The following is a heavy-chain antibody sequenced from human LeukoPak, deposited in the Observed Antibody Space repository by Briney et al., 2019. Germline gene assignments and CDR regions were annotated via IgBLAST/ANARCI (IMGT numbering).Heavy chain of an antibody. CDR2: IYYSGST. Sequence: SETLSLTCTVSGGSISSYYWSWIRQPPGKGLEWIGYIYYSGSTNYNPSLKSRVTISVDTSKNQFSLKLSSVTAADTAVYYCARNHGQWLYYFDYWGQGTLVTVSS. J-gene: IGHJ4*02. CDR3: ARNHGQWLYYFDY. CDR1: GGSISSYY. D-gene: IGHD6-19*01. V-gene: IGHV4-59*01.